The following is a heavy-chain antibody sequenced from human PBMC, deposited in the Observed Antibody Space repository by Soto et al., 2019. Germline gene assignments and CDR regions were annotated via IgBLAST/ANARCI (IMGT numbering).Heavy chain of an antibody. J-gene: IGHJ6*04. CDR3: ARDMAAAAHYGMDV. V-gene: IGHV3-33*01. CDR1: GFTFSSYV. CDR2: IWYDGSNK. Sequence: PGGSLRLSCAASGFTFSSYVMHWVRQAPGKGLEWVAVIWYDGSNKYYADSVKGRFTISRDNSKNTLYLQMNSLRAEDTAVYYCARDMAAAAHYGMDVWGKGTMVTV. D-gene: IGHD6-13*01.